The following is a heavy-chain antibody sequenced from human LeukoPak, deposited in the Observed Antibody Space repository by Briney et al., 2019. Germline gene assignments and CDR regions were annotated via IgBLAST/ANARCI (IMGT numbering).Heavy chain of an antibody. V-gene: IGHV3-21*01. J-gene: IGHJ6*04. CDR3: AELGITMIGGV. D-gene: IGHD3-10*02. CDR1: AFTFSTYT. Sequence: GGSLRLSCAASAFTFSTYTMSWVRQAPGKGLEWVSSIISTSTYIYYADSVKGRFTISRDNAKNSLYLQMNSLRAEDTAVYYCAELGITMIGGVWGKGTTVTISS. CDR2: IISTSTYI.